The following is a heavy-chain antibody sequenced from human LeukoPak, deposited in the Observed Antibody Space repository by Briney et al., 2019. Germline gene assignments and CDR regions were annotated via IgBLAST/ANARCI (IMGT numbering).Heavy chain of an antibody. CDR2: IKQDGSEK. CDR3: ARAPYSGSYFDY. J-gene: IGHJ4*02. D-gene: IGHD1-26*01. CDR1: GFTFSSYS. V-gene: IGHV3-7*01. Sequence: GGSLRLSCVASGFTFSSYSMNWVRQAPGKGLEWVANIKQDGSEKYYVDSVKGRFTISRDNAKNSLYLQMNSLRAEDTAVYYCARAPYSGSYFDYWGQGTLVTVSS.